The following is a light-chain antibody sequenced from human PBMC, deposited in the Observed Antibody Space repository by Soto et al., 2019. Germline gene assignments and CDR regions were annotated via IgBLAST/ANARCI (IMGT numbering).Light chain of an antibody. V-gene: IGLV2-8*01. CDR1: SSDVGGYNY. CDR2: EVT. Sequence: QSVLTQPPSASGSPGQSVTISCTGTSSDVGGYNYVSWYQQHPGKAPKLMIYEVTKRPSGVPDRFSGSKSGNTASLTVSGLQAEDEADYYCSSFAANNNYVFGTGTKVTVL. CDR3: SSFAANNNYV. J-gene: IGLJ1*01.